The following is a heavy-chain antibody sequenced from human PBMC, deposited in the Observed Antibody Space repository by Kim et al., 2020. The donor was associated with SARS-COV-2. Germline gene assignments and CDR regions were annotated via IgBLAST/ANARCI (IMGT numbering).Heavy chain of an antibody. CDR1: GGSISSSSYY. CDR2: IYYSGST. J-gene: IGHJ6*02. D-gene: IGHD6-13*01. CDR3: ARLRFGSSWGGLHYYYFGMAV. Sequence: SETLSLTCTVSGGSISSSSYYWGWIRQPPGKGLEWIGSIYYSGSTYYNPSLKSRVTISVDPSKNQFSLKLSSVTAADTAVYYCARLRFGSSWGGLHYYYFGMAVWGQGTTVTVSS. V-gene: IGHV4-39*01.